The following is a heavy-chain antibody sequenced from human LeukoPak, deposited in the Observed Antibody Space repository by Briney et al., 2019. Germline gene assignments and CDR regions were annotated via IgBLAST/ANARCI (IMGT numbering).Heavy chain of an antibody. Sequence: QPGGSLRLSCAASGFTFSSYGMHWVRQAPGKGLEWVAVIWYDGSNKYYADSVKGRFTISRDNSKNTLYLQMNGLRAEDTAVYYCARDSGYDLNGMDVWGQGTTVTVSS. J-gene: IGHJ6*02. V-gene: IGHV3-33*01. D-gene: IGHD5-12*01. CDR3: ARDSGYDLNGMDV. CDR2: IWYDGSNK. CDR1: GFTFSSYG.